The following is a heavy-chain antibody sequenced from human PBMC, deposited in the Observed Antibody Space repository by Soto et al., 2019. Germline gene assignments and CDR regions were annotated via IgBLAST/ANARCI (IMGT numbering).Heavy chain of an antibody. CDR1: GFTFSSYA. V-gene: IGHV3-30-3*01. Sequence: LRLSCAASGFTFSSYAMHWVRQAPGKGLEWVAVISYDGSNKYYADSVKGRFTISRDNSKNTLYLQMNSLRAEDTAVYYCARDLENIAVAGNFDYWGQGILVTVSS. CDR2: ISYDGSNK. CDR3: ARDLENIAVAGNFDY. J-gene: IGHJ4*02. D-gene: IGHD6-19*01.